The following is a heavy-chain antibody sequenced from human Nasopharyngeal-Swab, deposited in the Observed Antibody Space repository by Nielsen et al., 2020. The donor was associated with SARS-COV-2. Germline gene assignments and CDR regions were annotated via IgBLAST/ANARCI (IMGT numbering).Heavy chain of an antibody. V-gene: IGHV3-48*02. CDR1: GFSFSGCS. CDR2: ISSGSRTI. D-gene: IGHD6-19*01. J-gene: IGHJ6*02. CDR3: AGGSGSYGGAYQYYYAMDL. Sequence: GESLKISCAASGFSFSGCSMNWVRQAPGKGLEWVSYISSGSRTIYYADSVKGRFTISRDNAKNSLYLQMNSLRDEDTAVYYCAGGSGSYGGAYQYYYAMDLWGQLTTVTVSS.